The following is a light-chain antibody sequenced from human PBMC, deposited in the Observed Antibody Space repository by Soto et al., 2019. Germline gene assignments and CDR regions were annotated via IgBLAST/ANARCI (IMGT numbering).Light chain of an antibody. Sequence: EIVLTQSPGTLSLSPGERATLSCRASQSVSNNYLAWYQQKPGQAPRLLIYGASNRATGIPDRFSGSASGTDLTLTISSRETEDDAVYYCQQYGSAGRFGQQTKV. CDR1: QSVSNNY. CDR3: QQYGSAGR. CDR2: GAS. V-gene: IGKV3-20*01. J-gene: IGKJ1*01.